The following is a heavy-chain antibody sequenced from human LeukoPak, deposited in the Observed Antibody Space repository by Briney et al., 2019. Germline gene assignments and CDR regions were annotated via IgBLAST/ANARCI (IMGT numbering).Heavy chain of an antibody. J-gene: IGHJ5*02. Sequence: ASVKVSCKASGYTFTDYYMHWVRQAPGQGLEWMGWINPKSAGTNYAQKFQGRLTMTRDTSISTAYMELSRLRSDDTAVYYCATTNPGNWFDPWGQGTLVTVSS. D-gene: IGHD1-1*01. CDR3: ATTNPGNWFDP. CDR2: INPKSAGT. V-gene: IGHV1-2*02. CDR1: GYTFTDYY.